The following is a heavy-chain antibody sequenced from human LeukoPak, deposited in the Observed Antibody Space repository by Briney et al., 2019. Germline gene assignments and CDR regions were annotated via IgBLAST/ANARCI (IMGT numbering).Heavy chain of an antibody. CDR3: ARDRHYGSGSDVFDI. J-gene: IGHJ3*02. V-gene: IGHV3-30*02. CDR2: IRYDGSNK. Sequence: WGSLRLSCAASGFTFSSYGMHWVRQAPGKGLEWVAFIRYDGSNKYYADSVKGRFTISRDNSKNTLYLQMNSLRAEDTAVYYCARDRHYGSGSDVFDIWGQGTMVTVSS. D-gene: IGHD3-10*01. CDR1: GFTFSSYG.